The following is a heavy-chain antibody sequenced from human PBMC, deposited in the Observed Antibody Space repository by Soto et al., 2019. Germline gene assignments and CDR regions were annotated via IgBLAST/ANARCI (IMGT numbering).Heavy chain of an antibody. D-gene: IGHD4-17*01. CDR2: IYYSGST. Sequence: TLSLTCTVSGGSISSGDYYWSWIRQPPGKGLEWIGYIYYSGSTYYNPSLKSRVTISVDRSKNQFSLKLSSVTAADTAVYYCARDHGDYGWEFDSWGQGTLVTVSS. V-gene: IGHV4-30-4*01. CDR3: ARDHGDYGWEFDS. CDR1: GGSISSGDYY. J-gene: IGHJ4*02.